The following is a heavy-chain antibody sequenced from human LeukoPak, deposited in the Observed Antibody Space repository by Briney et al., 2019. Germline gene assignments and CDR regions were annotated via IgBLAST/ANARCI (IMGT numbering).Heavy chain of an antibody. V-gene: IGHV3-23*01. CDR2: ISGSGGST. CDR3: AREDGDYPYYYYGMDV. D-gene: IGHD4-17*01. J-gene: IGHJ6*02. CDR1: GFTFSSYA. Sequence: PGGSLRLSCAASGFTFSSYAMSWVRQAPGKGLEWVSAISGSGGSTYYADSVKGRFTISRDNAKNTLYLQMNSLRAEDTAVYYCAREDGDYPYYYYGMDVWGQGTTVTVSS.